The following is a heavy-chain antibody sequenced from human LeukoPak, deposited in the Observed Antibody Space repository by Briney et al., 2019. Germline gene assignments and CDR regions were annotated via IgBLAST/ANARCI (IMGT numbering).Heavy chain of an antibody. Sequence: ASVKVSCKASGYTFTGYYMHWVRPAPGQGLEWMGWINPNSGGTNYAQKFQGWVTMTRDTSISTAYMELSRLRSDDTAVYYCARGGYYGSGSYPEQRNWFDPWGQGTLVTVSS. CDR3: ARGGYYGSGSYPEQRNWFDP. D-gene: IGHD3-10*01. CDR2: INPNSGGT. CDR1: GYTFTGYY. J-gene: IGHJ5*02. V-gene: IGHV1-2*04.